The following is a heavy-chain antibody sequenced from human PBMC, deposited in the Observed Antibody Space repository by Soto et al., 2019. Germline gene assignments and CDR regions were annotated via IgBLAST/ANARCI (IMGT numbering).Heavy chain of an antibody. CDR2: IYYSGST. D-gene: IGHD2-8*01. Sequence: SETLSLTCTVSGGSISSGDYYWSWIRQPPGKGLEWIGYIYYSGSTYYNPSLKSRVTISVDTSKNQFSLKLSSVTAADTAVYYCDRESPNVTPSYWGQGTLVTVSA. CDR1: GGSISSGDYY. CDR3: DRESPNVTPSY. V-gene: IGHV4-30-4*01. J-gene: IGHJ4*02.